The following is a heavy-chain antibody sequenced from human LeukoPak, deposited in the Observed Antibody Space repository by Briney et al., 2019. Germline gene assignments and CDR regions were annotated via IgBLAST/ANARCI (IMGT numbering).Heavy chain of an antibody. Sequence: GGALRLSCAASGFTFSRYGMNWVRQAPGKGLAGVSYISNSGSTMYYADSVRGRFTISIDNAKTSLYLQMHSLRAEDTAVYYRARNFASWGQGTLVTVSS. CDR1: GFTFSRYG. CDR2: ISNSGSTM. J-gene: IGHJ4*02. CDR3: ARNFAS. V-gene: IGHV3-48*03.